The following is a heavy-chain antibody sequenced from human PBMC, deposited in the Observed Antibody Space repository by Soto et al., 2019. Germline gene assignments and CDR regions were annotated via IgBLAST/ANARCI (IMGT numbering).Heavy chain of an antibody. CDR2: SYYSGST. CDR3: VATTVTTISLDY. D-gene: IGHD4-17*01. V-gene: IGHV4-31*03. CDR1: GGSISNDNYY. J-gene: IGHJ4*02. Sequence: QVQLRESGPGLVKPSQTLSLTCTVSGGSISNDNYYWTWIRQHPGKGLEWIGYSYYSGSTYYNLSLKSRFSISVDTSKNQFSLKLSSVTAADTAVYYCVATTVTTISLDYWGQGTLVTVSS.